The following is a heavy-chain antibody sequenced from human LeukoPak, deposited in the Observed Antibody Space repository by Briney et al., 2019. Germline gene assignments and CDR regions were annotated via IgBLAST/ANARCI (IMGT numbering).Heavy chain of an antibody. V-gene: IGHV4-30-4*08. J-gene: IGHJ4*02. Sequence: SETLSLTCNVSGGSISSGDYYWSWIRQPPGKGLEWIGYIFSSGGTYYNPSLKSRVTISLDTSKNQFSLKLTSVTAGDTAVYYCARGYSGSYYQFDYWGQGTLVTVSS. CDR2: IFSSGGT. CDR1: GGSISSGDYY. CDR3: ARGYSGSYYQFDY. D-gene: IGHD1-26*01.